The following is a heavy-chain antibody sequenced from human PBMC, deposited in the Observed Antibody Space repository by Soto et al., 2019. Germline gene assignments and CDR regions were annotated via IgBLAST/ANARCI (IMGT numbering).Heavy chain of an antibody. CDR3: ARPSDYYDSSGYYVAY. J-gene: IGHJ4*02. D-gene: IGHD3-22*01. CDR2: IYPGGSDT. V-gene: IGHV5-51*01. Sequence: GESLKISWKGSGYSFTSYWIGWVRQMPGKGLEWRGIIYPGGSDTRYSTSFQGQVTISADKSISTAYLQWSSLKASDTAMYYCARPSDYYDSSGYYVAYWGQGTLVTVSS. CDR1: GYSFTSYW.